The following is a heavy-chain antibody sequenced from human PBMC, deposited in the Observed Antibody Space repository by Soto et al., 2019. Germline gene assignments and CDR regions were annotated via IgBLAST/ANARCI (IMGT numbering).Heavy chain of an antibody. J-gene: IGHJ5*02. D-gene: IGHD4-17*01. CDR2: IYYGGST. CDR1: GGSISSGDHY. V-gene: IGHV4-31*03. CDR3: ARGNSYGVVNWFDP. Sequence: SETLSLTCTVSGGSISSGDHYWSWIRQYPGKGLEWIGYIYYGGSTYYNPSLKSRVFISVDTSKNQFSLHLTSVTATDTAVYYCARGNSYGVVNWFDPWGQGTLVTVS.